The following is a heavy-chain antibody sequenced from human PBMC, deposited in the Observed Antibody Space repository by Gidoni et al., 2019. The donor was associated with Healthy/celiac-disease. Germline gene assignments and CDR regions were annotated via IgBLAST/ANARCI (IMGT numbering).Heavy chain of an antibody. CDR1: GDSFTSYW. D-gene: IGHD1-26*01. V-gene: IGHV5-10-1*03. CDR2: IDPSDSYT. Sequence: VQRVQSGAEVKTPGESLRISCKGSGDSFTSYWISWVRQMPGQGLEWMGRIDPSDSYTNYSPSFQGHVTISADKYFSTAYLQWSSLKASDTAMYYCARLGWELSYGMDVWGQGTTVTVSS. J-gene: IGHJ6*02. CDR3: ARLGWELSYGMDV.